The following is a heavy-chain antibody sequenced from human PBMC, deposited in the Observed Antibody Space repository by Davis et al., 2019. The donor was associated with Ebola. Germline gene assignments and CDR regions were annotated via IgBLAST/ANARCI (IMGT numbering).Heavy chain of an antibody. CDR3: ARESRDIVVVVAANPGYFDL. CDR1: GGSTSSYY. CDR2: IYYSGST. V-gene: IGHV4-59*12. Sequence: MPSETLSLTCTVSGGSTSSYYCSWIRQPPGQGLEWLGDIYYSGSTNYNPSLKSRVTISVDTSKNQLSLKLCSVTAADTAVYYCARESRDIVVVVAANPGYFDLWGRGTLVTVSS. D-gene: IGHD2-15*01. J-gene: IGHJ2*01.